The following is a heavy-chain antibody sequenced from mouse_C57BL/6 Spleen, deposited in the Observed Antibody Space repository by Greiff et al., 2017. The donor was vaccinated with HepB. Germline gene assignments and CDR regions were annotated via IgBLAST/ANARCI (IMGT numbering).Heavy chain of an antibody. V-gene: IGHV1-54*01. CDR2: INPGSGGT. D-gene: IGHD2-4*01. J-gene: IGHJ3*01. CDR1: GYAFTNYL. Sequence: QVQLQQSGAELVRPGTSVKVSCKASGYAFTNYLIEWVKQRPGQGLEWIGVINPGSGGTNYNEKFKGKATLTADKSSSTAYMQLSSLTSEDSAVYFCARDRDYGFAYWGQGTLVTVSA. CDR3: ARDRDYGFAY.